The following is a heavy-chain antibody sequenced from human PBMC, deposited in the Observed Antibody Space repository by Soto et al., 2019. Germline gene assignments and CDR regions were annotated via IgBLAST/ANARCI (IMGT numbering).Heavy chain of an antibody. CDR2: ISSSGSTI. D-gene: IGHD2-2*01. V-gene: IGHV3-11*01. CDR1: GFTFSDYY. CDR3: ARRVVPAASWFDP. Sequence: PWGSLRLSCAASGFTFSDYYMSWIRQAPGKGLEWVSYISSSGSTIYYADSVKGRFTISRDNAKNSLYLQMNSLRAEDTAVYYCARRVVPAASWFDPWGQGTLVTVSS. J-gene: IGHJ5*02.